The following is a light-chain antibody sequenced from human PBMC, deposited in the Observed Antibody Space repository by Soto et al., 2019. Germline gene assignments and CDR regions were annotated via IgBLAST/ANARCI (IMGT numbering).Light chain of an antibody. CDR1: SSDVGGYNY. J-gene: IGLJ3*02. CDR2: EVS. CDR3: SSYAGNSNLV. V-gene: IGLV2-8*01. Sequence: QSALTQPPSASGPHGQSVTISCTGTSSDVGGYNYVSWYQQHPGKAPKLMIYEVSKRPSGVPDRFSGSKSGNTASLTVSGLQTEDEAYYYCSSYAGNSNLVFGGGTNLTVL.